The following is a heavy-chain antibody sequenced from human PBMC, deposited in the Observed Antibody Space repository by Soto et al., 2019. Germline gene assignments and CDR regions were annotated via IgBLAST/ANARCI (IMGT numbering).Heavy chain of an antibody. V-gene: IGHV3-30*18. Sequence: QVQLVESGGGVVQPGRSLRLSCAASGFTFSSYGMHWVRQAPGKGLEWVAVISYDGSNKYYADSVKGRFTISRDNSKNTLYLQMNSLRAEDTTVYYCAKGISSWYNINPFDYWGQGTLVTVSS. CDR3: AKGISSWYNINPFDY. J-gene: IGHJ4*02. CDR1: GFTFSSYG. D-gene: IGHD6-13*01. CDR2: ISYDGSNK.